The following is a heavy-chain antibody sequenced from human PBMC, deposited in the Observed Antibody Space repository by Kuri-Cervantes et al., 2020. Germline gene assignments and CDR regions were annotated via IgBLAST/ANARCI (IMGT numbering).Heavy chain of an antibody. Sequence: GESLKISCAVSGISITSYWVHWVRQAPGKGPVWVSRINSDGSNTTYADFVKGRFTISRDNAKNTLYLQMNSLRAEDTAVYYCARDPGGCSSTSCYTYWYFDLWGRGTLVTVSS. CDR3: ARDPGGCSSTSCYTYWYFDL. J-gene: IGHJ2*01. V-gene: IGHV3-74*01. CDR2: INSDGSNT. D-gene: IGHD2-2*01. CDR1: GISITSYW.